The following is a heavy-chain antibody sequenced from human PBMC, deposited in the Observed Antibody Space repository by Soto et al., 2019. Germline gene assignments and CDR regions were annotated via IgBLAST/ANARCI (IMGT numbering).Heavy chain of an antibody. CDR2: ISGSGITT. Sequence: PGGSLRLSCAASGFTFSSYAMSWVRQAPGKGLEWVSVISGSGITTYYADSVKGRFTISRDNSKNTLYLQMNSLRAEDTAIYYCAKDRDPAMVPDFDYWGQGTLVAVSS. J-gene: IGHJ4*02. V-gene: IGHV3-23*01. CDR1: GFTFSSYA. CDR3: AKDRDPAMVPDFDY. D-gene: IGHD5-18*01.